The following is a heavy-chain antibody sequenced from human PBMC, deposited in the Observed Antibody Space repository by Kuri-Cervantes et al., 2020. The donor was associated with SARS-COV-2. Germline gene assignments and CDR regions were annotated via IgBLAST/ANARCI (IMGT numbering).Heavy chain of an antibody. CDR2: ISYSGST. CDR3: ARRVPDDYGDYRFDP. D-gene: IGHD4-17*01. J-gene: IGHJ5*02. V-gene: IGHV4-39*01. Sequence: WVRQPPGKGLEWVGSISYSGSTYYNPSLKSRITISVDTSKNQFSLKLSSVTAADTAVYYCARRVPDDYGDYRFDPWGQGTLVTVSS.